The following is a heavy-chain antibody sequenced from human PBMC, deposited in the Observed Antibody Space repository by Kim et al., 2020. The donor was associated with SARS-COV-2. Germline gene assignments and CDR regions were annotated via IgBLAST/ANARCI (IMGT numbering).Heavy chain of an antibody. V-gene: IGHV1-2*06. CDR3: AREAVGIAVAGEFDY. Sequence: ASVKVSCKASGYTFTGYYMHWVRQAPGQGLEWMGRINPNSGGTNYAQKFQGRVTMTRDTSISTAYMELSRLRSDDTAVYYCAREAVGIAVAGEFDYWGQGTLVTVSS. D-gene: IGHD6-19*01. CDR2: INPNSGGT. J-gene: IGHJ4*02. CDR1: GYTFTGYY.